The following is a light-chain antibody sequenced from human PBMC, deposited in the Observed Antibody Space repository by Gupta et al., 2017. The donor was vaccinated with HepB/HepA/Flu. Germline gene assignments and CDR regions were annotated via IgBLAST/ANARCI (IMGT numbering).Light chain of an antibody. CDR3: QQGLKTPIT. V-gene: IGKV1-39*01. Sequence: DIQMTQSPSSLSASVGDRVTITCRASQSIRNYLNWYQHKPGKAPKLLIYSASTLQNEVPSRFSGSESGTEFTLTISSLQPSDFAAYYCQQGLKTPITFGQGTRLELK. CDR1: QSIRNY. J-gene: IGKJ5*01. CDR2: SAS.